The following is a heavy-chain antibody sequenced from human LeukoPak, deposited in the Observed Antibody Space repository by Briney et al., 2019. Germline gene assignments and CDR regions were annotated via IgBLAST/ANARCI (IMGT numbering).Heavy chain of an antibody. J-gene: IGHJ5*02. CDR2: ISASGSAT. V-gene: IGHV3-23*01. D-gene: IGHD3-10*01. CDR1: GFIFSNYG. Sequence: GGSLRLSCAASGFIFSNYGMNWVRQAPGKGLEWVAAISASGSATSYADSVKGRFTISRDTASNTMHLEMNNLRIEDTAVYYCMRDYMGWFDPWGQGSLVTVSS. CDR3: MRDYMGWFDP.